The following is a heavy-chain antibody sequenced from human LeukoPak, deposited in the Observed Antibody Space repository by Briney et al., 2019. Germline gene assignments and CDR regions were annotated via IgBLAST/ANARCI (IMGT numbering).Heavy chain of an antibody. CDR2: ISSTSTTI. CDR3: ARSTSTWYGY. V-gene: IGHV3-48*02. D-gene: IGHD6-13*01. Sequence: PGRSLRLSCAASGFIFSNYGMTWVRQAPGKGLDWVSYISSTSTTIYYADSVKGRFTVSRDNAKNSLYLQMNSLRDEDTAVYYCARSTSTWYGYWGQGTLVTVSS. J-gene: IGHJ4*02. CDR1: GFIFSNYG.